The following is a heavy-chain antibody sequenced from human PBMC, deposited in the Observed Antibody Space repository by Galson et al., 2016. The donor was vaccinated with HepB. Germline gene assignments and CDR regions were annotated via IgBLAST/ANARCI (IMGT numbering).Heavy chain of an antibody. V-gene: IGHV3-NL1*01. D-gene: IGHD2-2*01. CDR3: AKDGRIYCSSASCHDHFHY. CDR1: EFTFSSYG. J-gene: IGHJ4*02. CDR2: ISSVDNTT. Sequence: SLRLSCAASEFTFSSYGMHWVRQAPGKGLQWISYISSVDNTTYYADSVKGRFTISRDNSKKPRYLQMNSLRAEDTAVYYCAKDGRIYCSSASCHDHFHYWGQGTLVTVSS.